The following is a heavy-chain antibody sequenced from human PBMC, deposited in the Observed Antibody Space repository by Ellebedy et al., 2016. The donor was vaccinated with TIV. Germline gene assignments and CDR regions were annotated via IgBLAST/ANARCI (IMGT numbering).Heavy chain of an antibody. CDR3: TIGGLYGSGPFDP. J-gene: IGHJ5*02. V-gene: IGHV3-49*03. D-gene: IGHD3-10*01. CDR2: IRSKAYGGTT. Sequence: GGSLRLXXTASGFTFGDYAMSWFRQAPGKGLEWVGFIRSKAYGGTTEYAASVKGRFTISRDDSKSIAYLQMNSLKTEDTAVYYCTIGGLYGSGPFDPWGQGTLVTVSS. CDR1: GFTFGDYA.